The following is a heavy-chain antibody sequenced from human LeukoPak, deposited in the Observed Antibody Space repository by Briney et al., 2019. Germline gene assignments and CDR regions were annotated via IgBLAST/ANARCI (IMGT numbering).Heavy chain of an antibody. CDR3: ARDYLGYLRRIAASEGAYFDY. J-gene: IGHJ4*02. V-gene: IGHV3-7*01. Sequence: GGSLRLSCAASGFTFSSYAMSWVRQAPGKGLEWVANNIKQDGSEKYYVDSVKGRFTISRDNAKNSLYLQMNSLRAEDMAVYYCARDYLGYLRRIAASEGAYFDYWGQGTLVTVSS. D-gene: IGHD6-13*01. CDR2: NIKQDGSEK. CDR1: GFTFSSYA.